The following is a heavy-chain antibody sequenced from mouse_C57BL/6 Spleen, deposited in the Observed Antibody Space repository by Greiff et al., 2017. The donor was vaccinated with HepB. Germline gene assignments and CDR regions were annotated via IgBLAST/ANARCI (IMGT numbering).Heavy chain of an antibody. CDR1: GFTFSDYG. J-gene: IGHJ2*01. CDR3: ARGGTRYPYYFDY. Sequence: EVMLVESGGGLVKPGGSLKLSCAASGFTFSDYGMHWVRQAPEKGLEWVAYISSGSSTIYYADTVKGRFTISRDNAKNTLFLQMTSLRSEDTAMYYCARGGTRYPYYFDYWGHGTTLTLSS. CDR2: ISSGSSTI. D-gene: IGHD3-3*01. V-gene: IGHV5-17*01.